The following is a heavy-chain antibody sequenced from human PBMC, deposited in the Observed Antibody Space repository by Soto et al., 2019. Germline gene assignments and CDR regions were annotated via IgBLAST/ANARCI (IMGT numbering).Heavy chain of an antibody. CDR2: SSGSGGST. V-gene: IGHV3-23*01. Sequence: EVEWLESGGGLARRGGSLRLSCSASGFTFGDYGITWVRQAPGQGLEWVSASSGSGGSTFYAESLGGRFTITRDNSMNILYVQMTKLRAGDTAVYYCAKSWSASHRDSPAFWGRGTLVTVSS. D-gene: IGHD2-21*01. J-gene: IGHJ4*02. CDR3: AKSWSASHRDSPAF. CDR1: GFTFGDYG.